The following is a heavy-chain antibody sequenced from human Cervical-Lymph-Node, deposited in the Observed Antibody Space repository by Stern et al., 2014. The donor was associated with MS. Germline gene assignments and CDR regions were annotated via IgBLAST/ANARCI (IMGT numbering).Heavy chain of an antibody. Sequence: QVTLKESGPALVKPTQTLTLTCTFSGFSLSTSGMCVSWIRQPPGKALEWLALIDWDDDKYYSTSLKTRLTISKDTSKNQVVLTMTNVDPVDTATYYCARATSSNWLFDYWGQGTLVTVSS. V-gene: IGHV2-70*01. CDR3: ARATSSNWLFDY. CDR2: IDWDDDK. J-gene: IGHJ4*02. D-gene: IGHD6-13*01. CDR1: GFSLSTSGMC.